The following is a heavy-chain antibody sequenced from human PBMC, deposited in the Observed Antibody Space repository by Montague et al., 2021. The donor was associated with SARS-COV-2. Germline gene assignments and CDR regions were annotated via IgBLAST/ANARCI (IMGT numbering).Heavy chain of an antibody. Sequence: SETLSLTCTVPGGFISSSYWSWIRQPPGKGLEWIGYIYHSGNTNYNPSLKSRVTISIDTSMSQFSLSLSSMTAADTAVYFCARDLLPPRTAIKTNFFGLDVWGQGTTVIVSS. CDR3: ARDLLPPRTAIKTNFFGLDV. J-gene: IGHJ6*02. D-gene: IGHD2-21*02. CDR2: IYHSGNT. CDR1: GGFISSSY. V-gene: IGHV4-59*01.